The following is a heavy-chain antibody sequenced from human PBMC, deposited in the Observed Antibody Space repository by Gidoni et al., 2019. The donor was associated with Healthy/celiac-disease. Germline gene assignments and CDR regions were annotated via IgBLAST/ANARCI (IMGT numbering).Heavy chain of an antibody. CDR2: IAYDGSKK. J-gene: IGHJ6*02. CDR3: AKTLDGVLRFLEWFPPDYYYYGMDV. D-gene: IGHD3-3*01. Sequence: QVQPVESGGGVVQRGRYLRLSCAASASTFRSYGMNGVRQSPGKGLAWVAVIAYDGSKKYYADSVKGRFTISRDNSKNTLYLQMNSLRAEDTAVYYCAKTLDGVLRFLEWFPPDYYYYGMDVWGQGTTVTVSS. CDR1: ASTFRSYG. V-gene: IGHV3-30*18.